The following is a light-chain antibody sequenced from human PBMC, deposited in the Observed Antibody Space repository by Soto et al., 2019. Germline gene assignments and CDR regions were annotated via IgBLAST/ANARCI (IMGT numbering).Light chain of an antibody. J-gene: IGKJ2*01. CDR3: QQSHTSPRT. Sequence: DIQMTQSPSFLSASVGDRVTVTWRASQSVGTHLHWYQQKSGKAPKLLIYGASTLQSGVSSRFSGSGSGTDFTLTITSLQPDDFAVYYCQQSHTSPRTFGQGTRLDIK. CDR2: GAS. V-gene: IGKV1-39*01. CDR1: QSVGTH.